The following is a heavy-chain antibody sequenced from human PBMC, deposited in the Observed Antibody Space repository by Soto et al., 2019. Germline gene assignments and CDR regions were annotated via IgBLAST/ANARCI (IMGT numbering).Heavy chain of an antibody. D-gene: IGHD3-22*01. CDR2: INPNSGGT. CDR3: ARLDSSGYYFDAFDI. CDR1: GYTFTGYY. J-gene: IGHJ3*02. Sequence: ASVKVSCKASGYTFTGYYMHWVRQAPGQGLEWMGWINPNSGGTNYAQKFQGWVTMTRDTSISTAYMELGRLRSDDTAVYYCARLDSSGYYFDAFDIWGQGTMVTV. V-gene: IGHV1-2*04.